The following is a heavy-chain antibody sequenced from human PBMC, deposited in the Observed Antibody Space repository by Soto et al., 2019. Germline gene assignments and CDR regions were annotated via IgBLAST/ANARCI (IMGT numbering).Heavy chain of an antibody. D-gene: IGHD5-18*01. V-gene: IGHV4-59*01. CDR2: IYYSGST. CDR3: ARGSGYSYGRYYYYGMDV. J-gene: IGHJ6*02. CDR1: GGSISSYY. Sequence: SETLSLTCTVSGGSISSYYWSWIRQPPGKGLEWIGYIYYSGSTNYNPSLKSRVTISVDTSKNQFSLKLSSVTAADTAVYYCARGSGYSYGRYYYYGMDVWGQGTKVTVSS.